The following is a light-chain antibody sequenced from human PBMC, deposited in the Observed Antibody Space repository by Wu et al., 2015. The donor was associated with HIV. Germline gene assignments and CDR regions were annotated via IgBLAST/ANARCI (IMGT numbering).Light chain of an antibody. CDR3: QQYNNWPPT. J-gene: IGKJ1*01. CDR2: GAS. V-gene: IGKV3-15*01. CDR1: QNISSN. Sequence: EVVMTQSPATLSVSPGERATLSCRARQNISSNLAWYQQKAGQAPSLLIYGASTRATGIPARFSGSGSGTEFTLTISNMQSEDFAIYCCQQYNNWPPTFGQGTKVEIK.